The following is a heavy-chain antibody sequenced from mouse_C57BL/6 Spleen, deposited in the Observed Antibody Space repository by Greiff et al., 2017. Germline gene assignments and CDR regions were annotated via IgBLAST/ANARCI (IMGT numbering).Heavy chain of an antibody. CDR1: GYAFSSYW. Sequence: QVQLQQSGAELVKPGASVKISCKASGYAFSSYWMNWVKQRPGKGLEWIGQIYPGDGDTNYNGKFKGKATLTADKSSSTAYMQLSSLTSEDSAVYFCARRGDGSSHWYFDVWGTGTTVTVSS. CDR2: IYPGDGDT. J-gene: IGHJ1*03. D-gene: IGHD1-1*01. CDR3: ARRGDGSSHWYFDV. V-gene: IGHV1-80*01.